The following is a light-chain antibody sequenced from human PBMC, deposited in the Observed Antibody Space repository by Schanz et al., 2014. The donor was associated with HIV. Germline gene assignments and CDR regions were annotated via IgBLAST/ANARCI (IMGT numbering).Light chain of an antibody. Sequence: DIQLTQSPSFLSASVGDRVTITCRASQGISSYLAWYQQKPGKAPKLLIYAASTLQSGVPSRFSGSGSGTQFTLTISGLQPDDFATYYCQQCVTYPYSFGQGTRLDVK. V-gene: IGKV1-9*01. J-gene: IGKJ2*03. CDR3: QQCVTYPYS. CDR1: QGISSY. CDR2: AAS.